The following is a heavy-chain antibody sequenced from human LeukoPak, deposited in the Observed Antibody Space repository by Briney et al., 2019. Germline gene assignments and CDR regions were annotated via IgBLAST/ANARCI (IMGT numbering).Heavy chain of an antibody. D-gene: IGHD6-6*01. CDR1: GYSFTSYW. Sequence: GESLKISCKGSGYSFTSYWIGWVRQEPGKGLEWMGVIFPADSDTRYSPSFQGQVTISADKSITTAYLQWSSLEASDTAMYYCARQGVGSSSWGYWGQGTLVTVSS. CDR2: IFPADSDT. J-gene: IGHJ4*02. CDR3: ARQGVGSSSWGY. V-gene: IGHV5-51*01.